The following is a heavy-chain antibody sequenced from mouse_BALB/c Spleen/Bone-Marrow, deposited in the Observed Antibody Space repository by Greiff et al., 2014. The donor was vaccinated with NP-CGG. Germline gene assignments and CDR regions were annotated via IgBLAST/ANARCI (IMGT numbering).Heavy chain of an antibody. Sequence: QVQLKQSAAELARPGASVKMSCKASGYTFTSYTMHWVKQRPGQGLEWIGYINPSSGYTEYNQKFKDKTTSTADKSSSTAYMQLSSLTSEASAVYYCARRVRDGYYWGQGTTLTVSS. CDR1: GYTFTSYT. D-gene: IGHD2-3*01. V-gene: IGHV1-4*02. J-gene: IGHJ2*01. CDR2: INPSSGYT. CDR3: ARRVRDGYY.